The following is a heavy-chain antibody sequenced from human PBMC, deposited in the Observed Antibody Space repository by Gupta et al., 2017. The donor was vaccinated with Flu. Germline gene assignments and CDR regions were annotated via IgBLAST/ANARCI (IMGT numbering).Heavy chain of an antibody. V-gene: IGHV3-9*01. Sequence: EVQLVESGGGLVQPGRSLRLSCEASGFTFDDYAMHWVRQAPGKGLEWVSGISWDSGGKGYADFVKGRFTISRDNAKNSLYLEMDSLTTDDTAFYYCAKSRCASCSGGWYFDVWGRGTLVTVS. CDR1: GFTFDDYA. J-gene: IGHJ2*01. CDR2: ISWDSGGK. D-gene: IGHD2-2*01. CDR3: AKSRCASCSGGWYFDV.